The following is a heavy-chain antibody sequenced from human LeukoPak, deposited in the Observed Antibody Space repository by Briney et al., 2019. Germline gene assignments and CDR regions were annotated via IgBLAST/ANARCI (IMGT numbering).Heavy chain of an antibody. J-gene: IGHJ4*02. CDR2: MNPNSGNT. Sequence: ASVKVSCKASGYTFTSYDINWVRQATGQGLEWMGWMNPNSGNTGYAQKFQGRVTMTRNTSISTAYMELSSLRSEDTAVYYCARAPIVYGVVYLDYWGQGTLVTVSS. D-gene: IGHD4-17*01. CDR3: ARAPIVYGVVYLDY. V-gene: IGHV1-8*01. CDR1: GYTFTSYD.